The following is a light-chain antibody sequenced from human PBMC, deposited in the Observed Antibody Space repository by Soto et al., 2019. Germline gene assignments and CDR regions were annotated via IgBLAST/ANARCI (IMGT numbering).Light chain of an antibody. Sequence: QSVLTQPASVSGSPGQSITISCTGTSSDIGGYNYVSWYQQHPGKAPKLMIFEVSNRPSGISIRFSGSKSGNTASLTISGLQAEDEGDYYCTSYTSSSTLVFGGGTKVTVL. V-gene: IGLV2-14*01. CDR1: SSDIGGYNY. CDR2: EVS. CDR3: TSYTSSSTLV. J-gene: IGLJ2*01.